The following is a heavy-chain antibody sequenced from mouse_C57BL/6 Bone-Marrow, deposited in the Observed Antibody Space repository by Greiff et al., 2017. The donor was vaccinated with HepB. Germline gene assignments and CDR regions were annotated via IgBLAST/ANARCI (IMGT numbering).Heavy chain of an antibody. CDR3: ASYGSSYEGYFYYFDY. CDR1: GYTFTSYW. Sequence: QVQLQQPGAELVKPGASVKLSCKASGYTFTSYWMHWVKQRPGRGLEWIGRIDPNSGGTKYNEKFKSKATLTVDKPSSTAYMQLSSLTSEDSAVYYCASYGSSYEGYFYYFDYWGQGTTLTVSS. D-gene: IGHD1-1*01. CDR2: IDPNSGGT. V-gene: IGHV1-72*01. J-gene: IGHJ2*01.